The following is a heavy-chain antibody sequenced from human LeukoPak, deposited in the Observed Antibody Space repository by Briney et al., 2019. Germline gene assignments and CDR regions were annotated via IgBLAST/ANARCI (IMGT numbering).Heavy chain of an antibody. Sequence: PSETLSPTCTVSGGSISSYYWSWIRQPPGKGLEWIGYIYYSGSTNYNPSLKSRVTISVDTSKNQFSLKLSSVTAADTAVYYCARGLDITIFGVVPNWFDPWGQGTLVTVSS. CDR3: ARGLDITIFGVVPNWFDP. D-gene: IGHD3-3*01. J-gene: IGHJ5*02. V-gene: IGHV4-59*01. CDR2: IYYSGST. CDR1: GGSISSYY.